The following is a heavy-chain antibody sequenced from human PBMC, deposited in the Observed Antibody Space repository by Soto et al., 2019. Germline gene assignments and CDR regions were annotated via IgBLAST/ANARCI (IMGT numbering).Heavy chain of an antibody. D-gene: IGHD6-19*01. J-gene: IGHJ6*02. V-gene: IGHV3-73*02. CDR2: IRSKANSYAT. Sequence: EVQLVESGGGLVQPGGSLKLSCAASGFTFSGSAMHWVRQASGKGLEWVGRIRSKANSYATAYAASVKGRFNIARDDSKNTAYLQMNSLEAEDTAVYYCTRLAQLRDANAIEVAWYGMAIRGQGTTVTVSS. CDR3: TRLAQLRDANAIEVAWYGMAI. CDR1: GFTFSGSA.